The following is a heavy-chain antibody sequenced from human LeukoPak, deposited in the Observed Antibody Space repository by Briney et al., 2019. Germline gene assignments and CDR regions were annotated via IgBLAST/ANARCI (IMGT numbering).Heavy chain of an antibody. CDR1: GFTFSNYA. CDR2: ISGSGGST. J-gene: IGHJ4*02. D-gene: IGHD3-3*01. Sequence: GGSLRLSCAASGFTFSNYAMSWVRQAPGKGLEWVSAISGSGGSTYYADSVKGRFTISRDNSKNTLYLQMNSLRAEDTAVYYCARDLLAGGLRSCPDYWGQGTLVTVSS. CDR3: ARDLLAGGLRSCPDY. V-gene: IGHV3-23*01.